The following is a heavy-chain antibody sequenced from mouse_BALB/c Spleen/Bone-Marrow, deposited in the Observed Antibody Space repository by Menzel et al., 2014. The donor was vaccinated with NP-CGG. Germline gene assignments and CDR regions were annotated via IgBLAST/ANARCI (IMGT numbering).Heavy chain of an antibody. CDR3: ARSGGYGNYSAWFAY. CDR1: GFNIKDTY. J-gene: IGHJ3*01. V-gene: IGHV14-3*02. CDR2: IGPANGNT. D-gene: IGHD2-10*02. Sequence: EVQLQQSGAELVKPGASVKLSCTASGFNIKDTYMHWVKQRPEQGLEWIGRIGPANGNTKYDPKFQGKATITADTSSNTAYLQLSSLTSEDTAVYYCARSGGYGNYSAWFAYWGQGTLVTVSA.